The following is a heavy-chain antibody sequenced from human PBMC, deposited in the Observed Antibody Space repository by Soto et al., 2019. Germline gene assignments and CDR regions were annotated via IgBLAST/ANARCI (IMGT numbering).Heavy chain of an antibody. CDR3: AIEGGYSYGFQAKRDILTLDYYYGMDV. V-gene: IGHV1-69*01. Sequence: QVQLVQSGAEVKKPGSSVKVSCKASGGTFSSYAISWVRQAPGQGLEWMGGIIPIFGTANYAQKFQGRVRITADESTSTAYMELSSLRSEDTAVYYCAIEGGYSYGFQAKRDILTLDYYYGMDVWGQGTTVTVSS. CDR2: IIPIFGTA. D-gene: IGHD5-18*01. CDR1: GGTFSSYA. J-gene: IGHJ6*02.